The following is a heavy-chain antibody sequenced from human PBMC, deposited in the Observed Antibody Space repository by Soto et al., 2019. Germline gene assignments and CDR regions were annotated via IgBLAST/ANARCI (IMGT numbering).Heavy chain of an antibody. Sequence: GGSLRLSCAASGFTFSSYSMNWVRQAPGKGLEWVSSISSSSSYIYYADSVKGRFTTSRDNAKNSLYLQMNSLRAEDTAVYYCARDPEVATIWARYYYYYGMDVWGQGTTVTVSS. D-gene: IGHD5-12*01. CDR2: ISSSSSYI. V-gene: IGHV3-21*01. CDR1: GFTFSSYS. J-gene: IGHJ6*02. CDR3: ARDPEVATIWARYYYYYGMDV.